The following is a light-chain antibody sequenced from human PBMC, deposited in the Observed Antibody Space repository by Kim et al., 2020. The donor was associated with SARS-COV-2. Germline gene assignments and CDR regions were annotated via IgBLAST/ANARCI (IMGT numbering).Light chain of an antibody. Sequence: CPGERATLSCRASQSVSSSYLAWYQQKCVQAPRLLIYGASNRATGIPDRFSGSGSGTDFTLTISRLEPEDFAVYYCQHYGNSRWTFGQGTKVDIK. J-gene: IGKJ1*01. CDR2: GAS. V-gene: IGKV3-20*01. CDR1: QSVSSSY. CDR3: QHYGNSRWT.